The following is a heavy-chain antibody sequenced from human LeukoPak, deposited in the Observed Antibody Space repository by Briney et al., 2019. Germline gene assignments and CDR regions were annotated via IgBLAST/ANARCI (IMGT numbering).Heavy chain of an antibody. CDR2: ISGSGSST. D-gene: IGHD3-22*01. CDR3: AKGGYYHSSGYLDY. Sequence: PGGSLRLSCAASGFTFSSYAVSWVPQAPGKGLEGVSTISGSGSSTYYADSVKGRFTISRDHSKNTLYLQMNSLRVEDTAVYYCAKGGYYHSSGYLDYWGQGTLVTVSS. CDR1: GFTFSSYA. V-gene: IGHV3-23*01. J-gene: IGHJ4*02.